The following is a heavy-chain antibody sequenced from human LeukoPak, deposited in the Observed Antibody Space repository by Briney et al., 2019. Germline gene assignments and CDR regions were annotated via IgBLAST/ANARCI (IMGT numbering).Heavy chain of an antibody. V-gene: IGHV1-69*13. J-gene: IGHJ5*02. CDR1: GGTFSSYA. D-gene: IGHD2-2*01. Sequence: GASVKVSCKASGGTFSSYAISWVRQAPGQGLEWMGGIIPIFGTANYAQKFQDRVTITADESTSTAYMELSSLRSEDTAVYYCARARDCSSTSCYGVSWFDPWGQGTLVTVSS. CDR2: IIPIFGTA. CDR3: ARARDCSSTSCYGVSWFDP.